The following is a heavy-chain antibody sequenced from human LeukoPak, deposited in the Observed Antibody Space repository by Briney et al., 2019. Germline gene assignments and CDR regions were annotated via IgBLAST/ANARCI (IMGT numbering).Heavy chain of an antibody. Sequence: GGSLRLSCAASGFTFSSYEMNWVRQAPGKGLEWVSYISSSGSTIYYADSVKGRFTISRDNAKNSLYLQMNSQRAEDTAVYYCARLDYGDYRGAFDIWGQGTMVTVSS. V-gene: IGHV3-48*03. CDR3: ARLDYGDYRGAFDI. CDR2: ISSSGSTI. CDR1: GFTFSSYE. J-gene: IGHJ3*02. D-gene: IGHD4-17*01.